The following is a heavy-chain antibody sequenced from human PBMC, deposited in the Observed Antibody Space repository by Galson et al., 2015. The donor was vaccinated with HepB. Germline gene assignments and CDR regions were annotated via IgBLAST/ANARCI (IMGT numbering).Heavy chain of an antibody. V-gene: IGHV5-51*03. CDR2: IYPGDSDT. D-gene: IGHD3-9*01. J-gene: IGHJ5*02. Sequence: QSGAEVKKPGESLKISCKGSGYSFTSYWIGWVRQMPGKGLEWMGIIYPGDSDTRYSPSFQGQVTISADKSISTAYLQWSSLKASDTAMYYCAIIARYYDILTGYYNQFSMGGGWFDPWGQGTLVTVSS. CDR3: AIIARYYDILTGYYNQFSMGGGWFDP. CDR1: GYSFTSYW.